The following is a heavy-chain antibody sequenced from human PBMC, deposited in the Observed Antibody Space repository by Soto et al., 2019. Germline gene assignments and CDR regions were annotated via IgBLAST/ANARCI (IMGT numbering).Heavy chain of an antibody. CDR1: GGTFSSYA. CDR2: IIPILGIA. V-gene: IGHV1-69*04. D-gene: IGHD6-19*01. CDR3: ARPLVGIAVAGTGFDAFDI. Sequence: ASVKVSCKASGGTFSSYAISWVRQAPGQGLEWMGRIIPILGIANYAQKFQGRVTITADKSTSTAYMELSSLRSEDTAVYYCARPLVGIAVAGTGFDAFDIWGQGTMVTVSS. J-gene: IGHJ3*02.